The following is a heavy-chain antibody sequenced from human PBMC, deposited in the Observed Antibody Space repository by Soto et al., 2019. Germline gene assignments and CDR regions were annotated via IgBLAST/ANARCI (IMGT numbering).Heavy chain of an antibody. Sequence: QVQLQQWGAGLLKPSETLSLTCAVYDESFSGYYWSWIRQPPGKGLEWIGEINHSGSTNYSPSLKSRVSISVDTSKNQFSLNLTSVTAADTAVYYCARLSPRQRSFWSGSDWFDPWGQGTLVTVSS. D-gene: IGHD3-3*01. CDR3: ARLSPRQRSFWSGSDWFDP. V-gene: IGHV4-34*01. CDR1: DESFSGYY. J-gene: IGHJ5*02. CDR2: INHSGST.